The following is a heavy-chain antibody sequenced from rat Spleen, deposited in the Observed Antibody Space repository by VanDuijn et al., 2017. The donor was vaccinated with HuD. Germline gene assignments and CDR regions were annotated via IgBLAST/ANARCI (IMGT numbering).Heavy chain of an antibody. Sequence: QVQLMESGPGLVQPSETLSLTCTVSGFSLTSNSVSWVRQPPGKGLEWMGAIWSGGGTDYNSALKSRLSISRDTSKSQVFLKMNSLQPEDTGTYYCARHLRVASGVMDAWGQGASVTVSS. CDR2: IWSGGGT. D-gene: IGHD1-11*01. V-gene: IGHV2-1*01. J-gene: IGHJ4*01. CDR1: GFSLTSNS. CDR3: ARHLRVASGVMDA.